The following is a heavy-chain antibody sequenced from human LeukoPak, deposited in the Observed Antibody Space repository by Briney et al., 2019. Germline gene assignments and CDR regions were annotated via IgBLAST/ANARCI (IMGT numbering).Heavy chain of an antibody. Sequence: GGSLRLSCAASGFTFSSYSMNWVRQAPGKGLEWVSSISSSSSYIYYADSVKGRFTISRDNAKNSLYLQMNSLRAEDTAVYYCARVFVQQLVLGIDDAFDIWGQGTMVTVSS. CDR1: GFTFSSYS. V-gene: IGHV3-21*01. CDR2: ISSSSSYI. J-gene: IGHJ3*02. D-gene: IGHD6-13*01. CDR3: ARVFVQQLVLGIDDAFDI.